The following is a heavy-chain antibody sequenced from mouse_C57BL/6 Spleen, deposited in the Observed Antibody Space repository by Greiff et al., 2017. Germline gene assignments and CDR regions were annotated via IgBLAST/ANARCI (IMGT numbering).Heavy chain of an antibody. J-gene: IGHJ3*01. CDR1: GYTFTDYY. CDR2: INPNNGGT. V-gene: IGHV1-26*01. D-gene: IGHD2-4*01. Sequence: EVKLQQSGPELVKPGASVKISCKASGYTFTDYYMNWVKQSHGKSLEWIGDINPNNGGTSYNQKFKGKATLTVDKSSSTAYMELRSLTSEDSAVYYCARLDYDYDPFAYWGQGTLVTVSA. CDR3: ARLDYDYDPFAY.